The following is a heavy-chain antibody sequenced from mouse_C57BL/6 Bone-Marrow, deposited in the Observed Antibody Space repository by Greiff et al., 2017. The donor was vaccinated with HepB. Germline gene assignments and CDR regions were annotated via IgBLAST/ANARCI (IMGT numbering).Heavy chain of an antibody. Sequence: EVQRVESEGGLVQPGSSMKLSCTASGFTFSDYYMAWVRQVPEKGLEWVANINYDGSSTYYLDSLKSRFIISRDNAKNILYLQMSSLKSEDTATYYCARDFYYYGSSYKWYFDVWGTGTTVTVSS. CDR3: ARDFYYYGSSYKWYFDV. J-gene: IGHJ1*03. CDR2: INYDGSST. CDR1: GFTFSDYY. V-gene: IGHV5-16*01. D-gene: IGHD1-1*01.